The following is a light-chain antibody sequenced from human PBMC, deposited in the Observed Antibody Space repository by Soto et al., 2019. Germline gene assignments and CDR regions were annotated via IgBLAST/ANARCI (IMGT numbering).Light chain of an antibody. CDR2: LAS. Sequence: DIQMTQSPSSLSASIGDRVTISCRASQNVATYLNWYQQKPGKAPKLLIYLASTLQSGVPSRFSGSGSGTDFTLTISSLQPEDVATYYCQQGKSFPLTFGGGTKVEI. CDR3: QQGKSFPLT. CDR1: QNVATY. V-gene: IGKV1-39*01. J-gene: IGKJ4*01.